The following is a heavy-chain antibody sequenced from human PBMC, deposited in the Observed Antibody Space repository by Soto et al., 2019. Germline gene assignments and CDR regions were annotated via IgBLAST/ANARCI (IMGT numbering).Heavy chain of an antibody. CDR2: ISSSSSYI. J-gene: IGHJ4*02. D-gene: IGHD3-10*01. Sequence: EVQLVESGGGLVKPGGSLRLSCAASGFTSSSYSMNWVRQAPGKGLEWVSSISSSSSYIYYADSVKGRFTISRDNAKNSLYLQMNSLRAEDTAVYYCARDLVTIQIYYFDYWGQGTLVTVSS. V-gene: IGHV3-21*01. CDR1: GFTSSSYS. CDR3: ARDLVTIQIYYFDY.